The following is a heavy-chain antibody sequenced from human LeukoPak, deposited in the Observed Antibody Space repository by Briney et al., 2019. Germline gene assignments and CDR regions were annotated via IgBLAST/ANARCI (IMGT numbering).Heavy chain of an antibody. CDR1: GFTFSSYS. D-gene: IGHD2-2*01. J-gene: IGHJ4*02. CDR3: ARDRQDCSSINCYFDY. V-gene: IGHV3-21*01. CDR2: IYSGSSYI. Sequence: GGSLRLSCEGSGFTFSSYSMNWVRQAPGKGLEGVASIYSGSSYIYYADSVKGRFTISRDNATNSLYLQMNSLRAEDTAVYYCARDRQDCSSINCYFDYWGQGTLVTVSS.